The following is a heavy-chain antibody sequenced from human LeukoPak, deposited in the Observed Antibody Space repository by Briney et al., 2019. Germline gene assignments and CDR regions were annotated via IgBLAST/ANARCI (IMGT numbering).Heavy chain of an antibody. J-gene: IGHJ4*02. Sequence: GGSLRLSCAASGFTFSSYEMNWVRQAPGKGLGWVSYISSSGSTIYYADSVKGRFTISRDNAKNSLYLQMNSLRAEDTAVYYCARDNRVLISSSTNFDYWGQGTLVTVSS. CDR2: ISSSGSTI. CDR1: GFTFSSYE. D-gene: IGHD6-6*01. CDR3: ARDNRVLISSSTNFDY. V-gene: IGHV3-48*03.